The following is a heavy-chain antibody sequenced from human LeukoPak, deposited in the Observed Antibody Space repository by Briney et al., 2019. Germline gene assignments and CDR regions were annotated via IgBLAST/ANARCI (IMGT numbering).Heavy chain of an antibody. J-gene: IGHJ4*02. CDR2: MNPNSGNT. CDR3: ARDMLPAAGNFDY. V-gene: IGHV1-8*01. D-gene: IGHD6-13*01. CDR1: GYTFTSYD. Sequence: ASVKVSCKAPGYTFTSYDINWVRQATGQGLEWMGWMNPNSGNTGYAQKFQGRVTMTRNTSISTAYMELSSLRSEDTAVYYCARDMLPAAGNFDYWGQGTLVTVSS.